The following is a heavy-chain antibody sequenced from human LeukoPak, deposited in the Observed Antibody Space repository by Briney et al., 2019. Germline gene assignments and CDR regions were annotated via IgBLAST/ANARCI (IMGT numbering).Heavy chain of an antibody. CDR1: GFIVSSNY. J-gene: IGHJ3*02. CDR3: ARERFRGGEGAFDI. D-gene: IGHD3-16*01. CDR2: ISYDGSNK. Sequence: GGSLRLSCAVSGFIVSSNYMTWVRQAPGKGLEWVAVISYDGSNKYYADSVKGRFTISRDNSKNTLYLQMNSLRAEDTAVYYCARERFRGGEGAFDIWGQGTMVTVSS. V-gene: IGHV3-30-3*01.